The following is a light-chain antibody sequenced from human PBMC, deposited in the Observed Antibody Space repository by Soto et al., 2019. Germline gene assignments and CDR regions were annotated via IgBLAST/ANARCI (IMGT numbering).Light chain of an antibody. CDR2: SNN. CDR1: RSSIGSNT. J-gene: IGLJ1*01. V-gene: IGLV1-44*01. CDR3: AAWDASLGGFYV. Sequence: LTQTPSASWTPEQRVTISCSVSRSSIGSNTVNWYQHLPGAAPKLLIYSNNHRPSGVPDRFSASKAGASASLAISGLQSEDEGDYYCAAWDASLGGFYVFGSGSKVTVL.